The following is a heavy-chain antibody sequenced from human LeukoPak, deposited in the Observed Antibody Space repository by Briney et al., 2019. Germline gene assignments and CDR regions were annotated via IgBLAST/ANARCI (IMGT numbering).Heavy chain of an antibody. V-gene: IGHV1-69*13. CDR2: IIPIFGTA. D-gene: IGHD6-19*01. Sequence: SVKVSCEASGGTFSSYAISWVRQAPGQGLEWMGGIIPIFGTANYAQKFQGRVTITADESTGTAYMELSSLRSEDTAVYYCARVPRTIYSSRENWFDPWGQGTLVTVSS. CDR3: ARVPRTIYSSRENWFDP. J-gene: IGHJ5*02. CDR1: GGTFSSYA.